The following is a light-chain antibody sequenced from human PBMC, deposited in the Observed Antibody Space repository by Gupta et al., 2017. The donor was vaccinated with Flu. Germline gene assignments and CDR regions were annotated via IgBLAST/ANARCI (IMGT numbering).Light chain of an antibody. Sequence: SYELTQAPSVSVALGQTARISCNGFDIGSKSVNWYQQKSGQAPLLVIYRETTRPSGIPERFSASNSGNTATLTISRAQVGDEADYYCQVWDGTAVVFATGIKVTVL. CDR3: QVWDGTAVV. J-gene: IGLJ1*01. V-gene: IGLV3-9*01. CDR2: RET. CDR1: DIGSKS.